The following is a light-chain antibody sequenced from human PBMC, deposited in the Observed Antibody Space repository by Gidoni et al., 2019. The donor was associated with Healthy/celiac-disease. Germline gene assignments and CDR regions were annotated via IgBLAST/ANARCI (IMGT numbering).Light chain of an antibody. CDR2: EVS. Sequence: QSALTQPPSVSGSPGQSVTISCTGTSSDVGSDNRVSWYQQPPGTAPKLMIYEVSNRPSGVPDRFSGSKSGNTASLTISGLQAEDEADYYCSSYTSSSTLVFGGGTKLIVL. CDR3: SSYTSSSTLV. CDR1: SSDVGSDNR. J-gene: IGLJ2*01. V-gene: IGLV2-18*02.